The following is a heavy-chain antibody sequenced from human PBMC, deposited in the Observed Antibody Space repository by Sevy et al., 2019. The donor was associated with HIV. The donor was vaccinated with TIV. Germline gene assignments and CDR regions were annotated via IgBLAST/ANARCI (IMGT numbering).Heavy chain of an antibody. J-gene: IGHJ4*02. V-gene: IGHV1-58*01. CDR3: AAEGATVTSNFDY. D-gene: IGHD4-17*01. CDR2: IVVGSGNT. CDR1: GFTFTSSV. Sequence: ASVKVSCKASGFTFTSSVVQWVRQARGQRLEWIGWIVVGSGNTNYAQKFQERVTITRDMSTSTAYMELSSLRSEDTAVYYCAAEGATVTSNFDYWGQGTLVTVSS.